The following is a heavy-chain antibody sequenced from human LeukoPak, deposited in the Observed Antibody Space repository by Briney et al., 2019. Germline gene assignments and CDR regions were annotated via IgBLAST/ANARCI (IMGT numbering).Heavy chain of an antibody. D-gene: IGHD2-2*02. Sequence: SETLSLTCTVSGGSISRYYWSWIRQPPGKGLEWIGYISYSGSTNYNPSLKSRVTISVATSKNQFSLKLSSVTAADTTVYYCATLRRYCSSTTCDMIFDYWGQGTLVTVSS. CDR2: ISYSGST. J-gene: IGHJ4*02. CDR1: GGSISRYY. V-gene: IGHV4-59*12. CDR3: ATLRRYCSSTTCDMIFDY.